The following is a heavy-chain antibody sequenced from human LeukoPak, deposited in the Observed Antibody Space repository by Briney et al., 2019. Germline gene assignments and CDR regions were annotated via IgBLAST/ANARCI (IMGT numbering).Heavy chain of an antibody. J-gene: IGHJ4*02. D-gene: IGHD1-26*01. CDR2: ISSRSSAI. CDR3: ARETGSGSYLLDY. V-gene: IGHV3-11*01. CDR1: GFTFSDYY. Sequence: GRSLRLSCAASGFTFSDYYMSWIRQAPGKGLEWVSYISSRSSAIYYADSVKGRFTISRDNAKNSLYLQMNSLRAEDTAVYYCARETGSGSYLLDYWGQGTLVTVSS.